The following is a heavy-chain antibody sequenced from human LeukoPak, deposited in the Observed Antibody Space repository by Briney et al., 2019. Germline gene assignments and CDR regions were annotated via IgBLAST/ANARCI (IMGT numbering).Heavy chain of an antibody. CDR2: ITGSGDTT. CDR3: VRDFEWSFDT. V-gene: IGHV3-23*01. D-gene: IGHD3-3*01. Sequence: SGGSLRLSCAASGFTFSSNAMTWVRQAPGKGLECVSAITGSGDTTYYADSVKGRFTIFRDNSKNTLYLQMNSLRPEDTALYYCVRDFEWSFDTWDQGTLVTVSS. J-gene: IGHJ4*02. CDR1: GFTFSSNA.